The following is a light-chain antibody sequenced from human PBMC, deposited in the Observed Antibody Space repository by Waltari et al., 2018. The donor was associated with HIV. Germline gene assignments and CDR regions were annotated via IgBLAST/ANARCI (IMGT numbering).Light chain of an antibody. CDR3: CSYARSGIP. CDR1: RTHDGTHNL. CDR2: EVS. V-gene: IGLV2-23*02. J-gene: IGLJ2*01. Sequence: HSALTQPASVSGPFGQPIPISCTGTRTHDGTHNLVSWYQYHPGKAPKLTIYEVSKRPSGVSNLFSGSKSGNTASLTVSGLQAEDEAHYYCCSYARSGIPFGGGTKLTVL.